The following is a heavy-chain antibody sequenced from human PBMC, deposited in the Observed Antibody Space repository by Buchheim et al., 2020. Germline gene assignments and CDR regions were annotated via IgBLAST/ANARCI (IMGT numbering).Heavy chain of an antibody. CDR3: ARGGYSYGYATATADY. CDR1: GGTFSSYT. CDR2: IIPILGIA. J-gene: IGHJ4*02. V-gene: IGHV1-69*02. Sequence: QVQLVQSGAEVKKPGSSVKVSCKASGGTFSSYTISWVRQAPGQGLEWMGRIIPILGIANYAQKFRGRVTITADKSTSTAYMELSSLRSEDTAVYYCARGGYSYGYATATADYWGQGTL. D-gene: IGHD5-18*01.